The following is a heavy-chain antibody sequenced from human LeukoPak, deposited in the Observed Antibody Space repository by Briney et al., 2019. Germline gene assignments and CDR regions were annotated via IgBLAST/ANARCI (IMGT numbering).Heavy chain of an antibody. CDR2: INWNGGST. V-gene: IGHV3-20*04. Sequence: GGSLRLSCAASGFTFDDYGMSWVRHAPGKGLEWVSGINWNGGSTGYADSVRGRFTISRDNAKNSLYLQMNSLRAEDTALYYCARDILAYGSRPSGYFDLWGRGTLVTVSS. J-gene: IGHJ2*01. CDR1: GFTFDDYG. CDR3: ARDILAYGSRPSGYFDL. D-gene: IGHD3-10*01.